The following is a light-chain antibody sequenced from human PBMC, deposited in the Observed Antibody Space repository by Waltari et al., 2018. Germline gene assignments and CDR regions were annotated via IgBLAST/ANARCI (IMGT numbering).Light chain of an antibody. CDR3: QQYDNLLT. Sequence: DIQMTQSPSSLSASIGDRITITCQASQDISTYLNWYQQKPGKAPKLLIFDASKLERGVPSRFSGSGSGTDFTLTIISLQPEDIGTYYCQQYDNLLTFGGGTKVEIE. CDR1: QDISTY. J-gene: IGKJ4*01. V-gene: IGKV1-33*01. CDR2: DAS.